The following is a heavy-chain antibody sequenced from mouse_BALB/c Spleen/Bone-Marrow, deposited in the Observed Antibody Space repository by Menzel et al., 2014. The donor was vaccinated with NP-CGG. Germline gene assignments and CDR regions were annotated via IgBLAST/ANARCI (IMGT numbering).Heavy chain of an antibody. D-gene: IGHD1-1*01. CDR1: GFTFSSYG. CDR3: ARPATVVATGGSFDY. J-gene: IGHJ2*01. Sequence: EVKLQESGGDLVKPGGSLKLSCAASGFTFSSYGMSWVRQTPDKRLEWVATISSGGSYTYYPDSVKGRFTISRDNAKNTLYLQMSSLKSEDTAVYYCARPATVVATGGSFDYWGQGTTLTVSS. CDR2: ISSGGSYT. V-gene: IGHV5-6*01.